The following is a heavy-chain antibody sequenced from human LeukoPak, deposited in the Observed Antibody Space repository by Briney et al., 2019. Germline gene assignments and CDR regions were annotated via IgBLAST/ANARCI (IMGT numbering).Heavy chain of an antibody. V-gene: IGHV1-2*02. CDR1: GYTFTAYY. CDR2: INPNSGGT. Sequence: VASVKVSCKVSGYTFTAYYIHWVRQAPGQGLEWMGWINPNSGGTKYAQKFQVRVTLTRDTSINTAYMELSGLRSDDTALYYCARVGHYDNSNYADAVFDFWGQGTMVTVSS. D-gene: IGHD3-22*01. J-gene: IGHJ3*01. CDR3: ARVGHYDNSNYADAVFDF.